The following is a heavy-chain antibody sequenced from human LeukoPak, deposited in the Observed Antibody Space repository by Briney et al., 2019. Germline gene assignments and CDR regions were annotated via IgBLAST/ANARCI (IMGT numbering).Heavy chain of an antibody. Sequence: ASVKVSCEASGYTFTGYYMHWVRQAPGQGLEWMGWINPNSGGTNYAQKFQGRVTMTRDTSISTAYMELSRLRSDDTAVYYCAGSLRFLKYYFDYWGQGTLVTVSS. CDR3: AGSLRFLKYYFDY. CDR2: INPNSGGT. V-gene: IGHV1-2*02. D-gene: IGHD3-3*01. J-gene: IGHJ4*02. CDR1: GYTFTGYY.